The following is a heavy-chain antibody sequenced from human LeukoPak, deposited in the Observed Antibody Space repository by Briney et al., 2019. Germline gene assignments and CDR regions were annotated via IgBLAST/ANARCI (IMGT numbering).Heavy chain of an antibody. D-gene: IGHD3-3*01. J-gene: IGHJ4*02. V-gene: IGHV4-38-2*01. CDR1: GYSISSGYY. CDR3: ARLLSGVLDY. Sequence: SETLSLTCAVSGYSISSGYYWGWIRQPPGKGLEWIGSIYHSGSTYYNPSLKSRVTISVDTSKNQFSLKLSSVTAADTAVYYCARLLSGVLDYWGQGTLVTVSS. CDR2: IYHSGST.